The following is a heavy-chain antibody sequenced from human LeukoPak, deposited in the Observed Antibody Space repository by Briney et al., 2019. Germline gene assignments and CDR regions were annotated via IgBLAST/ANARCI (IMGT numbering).Heavy chain of an antibody. CDR2: ITSSSSYM. CDR1: GFTFSDHY. Sequence: GGSLRLSCAASGFTFSDHYMYWVRQAPGKGLEWVSYITSSSSYMYYTDSVKGRFTISRDNSKNSLYLQMNSLRAEDTAVYYCARERYCRRDNDALDLWGRGTMVTVSS. V-gene: IGHV3-21*01. D-gene: IGHD1-14*01. J-gene: IGHJ3*01. CDR3: ARERYCRRDNDALDL.